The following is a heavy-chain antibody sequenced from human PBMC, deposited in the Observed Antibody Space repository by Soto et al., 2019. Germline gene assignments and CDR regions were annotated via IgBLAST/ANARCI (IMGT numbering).Heavy chain of an antibody. D-gene: IGHD2-8*01. J-gene: IGHJ3*02. Sequence: SETLSLTCTVSGGSISSGGYYWSWIRQHPGEGLEWIGYIYYSGSTYYNPSLKSRVTISVDTSKNQFSLKLSSVTAADTAVYYCARGYCTNGVCSQRAFDIWGQGTMVTVSS. V-gene: IGHV4-31*03. CDR1: GGSISSGGYY. CDR3: ARGYCTNGVCSQRAFDI. CDR2: IYYSGST.